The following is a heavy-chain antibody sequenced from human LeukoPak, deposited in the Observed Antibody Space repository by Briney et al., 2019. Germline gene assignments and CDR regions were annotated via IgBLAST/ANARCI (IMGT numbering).Heavy chain of an antibody. V-gene: IGHV4-39*01. CDR3: ATHPLERAATAYDY. CDR1: GGSVTFRSYY. Sequence: SETLSLTCIVSGGSVTFRSYYWGWIRQPPVRGLEGVGSIDCSGRTSDNPSLKTRVTNSVDTSKNQFSLKPSSVTPADTAAHYCATHPLERAATAYDYWGQGTLVTVSS. D-gene: IGHD2-21*02. CDR2: IDCSGRT. J-gene: IGHJ4*02.